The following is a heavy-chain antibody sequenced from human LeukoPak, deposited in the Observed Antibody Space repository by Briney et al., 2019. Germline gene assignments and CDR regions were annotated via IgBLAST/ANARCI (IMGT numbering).Heavy chain of an antibody. CDR3: AKSQLYCSSTSCYPSDY. CDR1: GFTFSSYA. V-gene: IGHV3-23*01. D-gene: IGHD2-2*01. CDR2: ISGSGGST. J-gene: IGHJ4*02. Sequence: GGSLRLSCAASGFTFSSYAMSWVRQAPGKGLEWVSAISGSGGSTYYADSVKGRFTIPRDNSKNTLYLQMNSLRAEDTAVYYCAKSQLYCSSTSCYPSDYWGQGTLVTVSS.